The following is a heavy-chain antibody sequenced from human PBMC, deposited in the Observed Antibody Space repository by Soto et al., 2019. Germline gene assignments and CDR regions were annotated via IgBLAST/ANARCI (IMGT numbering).Heavy chain of an antibody. Sequence: QVQLVQSGAEVKKPGSSVKVSCKASGGTFSSYAISWVRQAPGQGLEWMGGIIPIFGTANYAQKFQGRVTITADESTSTADMELSSLRSEDTAVYYCAREKAALVPYYYGMDVWGQGTTVTVSS. D-gene: IGHD6-13*01. V-gene: IGHV1-69*01. J-gene: IGHJ6*02. CDR3: AREKAALVPYYYGMDV. CDR1: GGTFSSYA. CDR2: IIPIFGTA.